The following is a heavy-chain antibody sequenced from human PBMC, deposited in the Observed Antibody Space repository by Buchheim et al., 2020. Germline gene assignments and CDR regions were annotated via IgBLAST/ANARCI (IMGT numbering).Heavy chain of an antibody. J-gene: IGHJ5*02. CDR1: GFTFSSYW. V-gene: IGHV3-7*01. D-gene: IGHD3-3*01. CDR2: IKQDGSEK. CDR3: ANLQVGDFWSGYYGHGWFDP. Sequence: EVQLVESGGGLVQPGGSLRLSCAASGFTFSSYWMSWVRQAPGKGLEWVANIKQDGSEKYYVDSVKGRFTISRDNAKNSLYLQMNSLRAEDTAVYYCANLQVGDFWSGYYGHGWFDPWGQGTL.